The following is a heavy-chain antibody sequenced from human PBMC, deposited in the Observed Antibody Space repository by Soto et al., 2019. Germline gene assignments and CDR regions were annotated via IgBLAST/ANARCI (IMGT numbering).Heavy chain of an antibody. D-gene: IGHD2-2*01. J-gene: IGHJ4*02. Sequence: QVQLMQSGAEVTKPGSSVKVSCKASGGPFNTFGISWVRQAPGQGLEWMGGIIPKYGTTNYARRFQGRVTIRADASTTTAYLELSSLRHDDTAIYYCARSSQRRPVFYVDYWGQGTPISVTS. CDR1: GGPFNTFG. CDR2: IIPKYGTT. CDR3: ARSSQRRPVFYVDY. V-gene: IGHV1-69*01.